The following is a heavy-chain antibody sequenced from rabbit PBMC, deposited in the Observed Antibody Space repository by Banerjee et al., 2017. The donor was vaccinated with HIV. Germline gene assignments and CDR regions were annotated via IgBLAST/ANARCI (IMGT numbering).Heavy chain of an antibody. CDR1: GFSFSNKYV. CDR3: ARDLAGVIGWNFNL. Sequence: QEQLEESGGDLVKPEGSLTLTCTASGFSFSNKYVMCWVRQAPGKGLEWIACIYTGSSGSTQYANWAKGRFTISKTSSTTVTLQMTSLTAADTATYFCARDLAGVIGWNFNLWGPGTLVTVS. V-gene: IGHV1S45*01. D-gene: IGHD4-1*01. CDR2: IYTGSSGST. J-gene: IGHJ4*01.